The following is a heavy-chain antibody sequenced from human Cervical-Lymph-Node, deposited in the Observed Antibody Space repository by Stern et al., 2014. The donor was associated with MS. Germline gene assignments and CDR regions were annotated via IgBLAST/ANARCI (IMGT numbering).Heavy chain of an antibody. D-gene: IGHD7-27*01. V-gene: IGHV1-18*01. CDR3: AIMGTDGIDV. J-gene: IGHJ6*02. CDR2: MSVSNGNT. Sequence: VHLVESGAEVKKPGASVKVSCKAARYTFNNYGVNWVRQAPGQGLEWLGWMSVSNGNTNYAKNVQGRVTMTTDTSTTIAYMELRNLRSDDTAVYYCAIMGTDGIDVWGQGTTVTVSS. CDR1: RYTFNNYG.